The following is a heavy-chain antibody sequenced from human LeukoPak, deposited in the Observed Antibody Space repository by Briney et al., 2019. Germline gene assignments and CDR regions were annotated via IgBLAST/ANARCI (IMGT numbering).Heavy chain of an antibody. V-gene: IGHV3-30*04. J-gene: IGHJ4*02. CDR1: GFNFDNFA. CDR2: ISHDGRTK. Sequence: PSGKSLTLSCVVSGFNFDNFAMRWVRQPLGKGLEWVEVISHDGRTKYYADSMKGRITISRDNSKNTLFLQMNNLRSEDTAVYFCARPSPPGDGYNPPDHWGQGTLVTVSS. D-gene: IGHD5-24*01. CDR3: ARPSPPGDGYNPPDH.